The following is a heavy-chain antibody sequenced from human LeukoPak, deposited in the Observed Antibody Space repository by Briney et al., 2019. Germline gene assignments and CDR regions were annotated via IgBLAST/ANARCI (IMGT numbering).Heavy chain of an antibody. CDR3: ARDLTGWGRFDY. Sequence: GGSLRLSCAASGFTFRNHGMHWVRQAPGKGLEWVAVIWYDGSIQCYADSVRGRFTVSRDNSKSTLYLQMNSLRGEDTAIYYCARDLTGWGRFDYWGQGTLVTVSS. CDR2: IWYDGSIQ. V-gene: IGHV3-33*01. CDR1: GFTFRNHG. D-gene: IGHD3-16*01. J-gene: IGHJ4*02.